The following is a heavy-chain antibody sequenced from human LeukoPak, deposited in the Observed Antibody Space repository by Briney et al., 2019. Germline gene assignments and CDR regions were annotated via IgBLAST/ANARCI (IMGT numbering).Heavy chain of an antibody. J-gene: IGHJ6*02. V-gene: IGHV4-59*08. D-gene: IGHD2-15*01. Sequence: SETLSLTCTVSGGSISSYYWSWIRQPPGKGLEWIGYIYYSGSTYYNPSLKSRVTISVDTSKNQFSLKLSSVTAADTAVYYCARIKAGYCSGGSCFYGMDVWGQGTTVTVSS. CDR2: IYYSGST. CDR1: GGSISSYY. CDR3: ARIKAGYCSGGSCFYGMDV.